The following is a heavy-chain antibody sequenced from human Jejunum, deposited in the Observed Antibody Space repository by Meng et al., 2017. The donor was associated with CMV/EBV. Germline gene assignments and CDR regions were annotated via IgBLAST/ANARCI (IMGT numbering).Heavy chain of an antibody. V-gene: IGHV1-2*06. D-gene: IGHD3-3*01. CDR1: GYTYTGYW. Sequence: SCKGYGYTYTGYWIHCARQAPGQGLEWLGRINPSTAATDYAQEVQGRVTMIKDTSINTVYSELSRLRSDDTAVYYCARRHDFDLYFAYWGQGSLVTVSS. CDR3: ARRHDFDLYFAY. CDR2: INPSTAAT. J-gene: IGHJ4*02.